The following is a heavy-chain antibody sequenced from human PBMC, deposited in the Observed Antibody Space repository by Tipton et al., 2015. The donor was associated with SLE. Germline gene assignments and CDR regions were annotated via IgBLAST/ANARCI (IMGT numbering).Heavy chain of an antibody. CDR2: ISSSGSTI. V-gene: IGHV3-48*03. CDR3: ARIYSSSSGKGMDV. J-gene: IGHJ6*02. D-gene: IGHD6-6*01. CDR1: GFTFSSYE. Sequence: GSLRLSCAASGFTFSSYEMNWVRQAPGKGLEWDSYISSSGSTIYYADSVKGRFTISRDNAKNSLYLQMNSLRAEDTAVYYCARIYSSSSGKGMDVWGQVTTVAVS.